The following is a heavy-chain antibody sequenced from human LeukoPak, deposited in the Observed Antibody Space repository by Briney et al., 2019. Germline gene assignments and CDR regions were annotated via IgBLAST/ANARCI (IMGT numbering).Heavy chain of an antibody. CDR1: GGSISNSSYY. CDR2: IYYSGST. D-gene: IGHD4-17*01. Sequence: SETLSLTCTVSGGSISNSSYYWGWIRPPPGKGLEWIGSIYYSGSTYYNPSLKSRVTISVDTSKNQFSLKLSSVTAADTAVYYCARRTTVSRDPFDYWGQGTLVTVSS. V-gene: IGHV4-39*01. CDR3: ARRTTVSRDPFDY. J-gene: IGHJ4*02.